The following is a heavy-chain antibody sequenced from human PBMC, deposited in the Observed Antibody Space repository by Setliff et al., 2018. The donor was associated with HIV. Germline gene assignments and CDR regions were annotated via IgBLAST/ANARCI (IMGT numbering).Heavy chain of an antibody. CDR1: GGSITSHY. Sequence: PSETLSLTCSISGGSITSHYWNWIRQPPGKGLEWIGSINYSGITNYNPSLRGRVSISVDTYKSQISLRLNSVSAADTAVYYCARDQSIAARYLFDPWGQGTLVTVSS. CDR2: INYSGIT. V-gene: IGHV4-59*11. CDR3: ARDQSIAARYLFDP. D-gene: IGHD6-6*01. J-gene: IGHJ5*02.